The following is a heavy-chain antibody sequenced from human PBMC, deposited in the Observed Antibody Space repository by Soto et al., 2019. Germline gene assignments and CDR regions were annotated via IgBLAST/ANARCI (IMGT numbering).Heavy chain of an antibody. D-gene: IGHD2-8*01. V-gene: IGHV4-59*01. CDR1: GGSISSYY. CDR3: ARVREVTVLMVYDLPSADYYDYYMDV. CDR2: IYDSGST. J-gene: IGHJ6*03. Sequence: QVQLQESGPGLVKPSETLSLTCTVSGGSISSYYWSWIRQPPGKGLEWIGSIYDSGSTNYNPSLKSRGTISVDTSKNPFSLKRGYVTAADTAVYYCARVREVTVLMVYDLPSADYYDYYMDVWGKGTTVTVSS.